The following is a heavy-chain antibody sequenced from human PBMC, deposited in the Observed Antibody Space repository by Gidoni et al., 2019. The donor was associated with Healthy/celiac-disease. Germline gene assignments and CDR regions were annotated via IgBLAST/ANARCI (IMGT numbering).Heavy chain of an antibody. Sequence: EVQLVESGGGLVQPGGSLRLSCAASGFTFSSYWMSWVRQAPGKGLEWVANIKQDGSEKYYVGSVKGRFTISRDNAKNSLYLQMNSLRAEDTAVYYCARERDYYYMDVWGKGTTVTVSS. CDR1: GFTFSSYW. V-gene: IGHV3-7*01. CDR3: ARERDYYYMDV. J-gene: IGHJ6*03. CDR2: IKQDGSEK.